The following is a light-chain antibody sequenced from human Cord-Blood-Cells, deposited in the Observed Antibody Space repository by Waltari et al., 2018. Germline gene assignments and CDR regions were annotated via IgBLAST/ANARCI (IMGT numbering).Light chain of an antibody. V-gene: IGKV3-11*01. Sequence: EIVLTQSPATLSLYPGERATLSCRPRQSVRIYLAWDQQKPGQAPRLLIYDASNRATGIPARFSGSGSGTDFTLTISSLEPEDFAVYYCQQRSNWPPFTFGPGTKVDIK. J-gene: IGKJ3*01. CDR2: DAS. CDR1: QSVRIY. CDR3: QQRSNWPPFT.